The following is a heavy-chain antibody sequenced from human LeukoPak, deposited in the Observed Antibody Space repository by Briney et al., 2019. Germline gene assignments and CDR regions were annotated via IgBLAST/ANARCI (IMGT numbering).Heavy chain of an antibody. V-gene: IGHV3-7*01. CDR3: ATYTHWVAGDV. D-gene: IGHD3-16*01. J-gene: IGHJ6*02. CDR2: MNQDGSAK. CDR1: GFTFSDSW. Sequence: LGGSLRLSCAASGFTFSDSWMSWVRQAPGKGLEWVANMNQDGSAKGYVDSVKGRFTISRDNARNSLYLQMSSLRPEDTAVYYCATYTHWVAGDVWGQGTTVTVSS.